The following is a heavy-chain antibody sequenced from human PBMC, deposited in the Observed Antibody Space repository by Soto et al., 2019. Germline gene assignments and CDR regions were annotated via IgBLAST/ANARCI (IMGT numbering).Heavy chain of an antibody. Sequence: ASVKVSCKVSGYSLTELSMHWVRQAPGKGLEWMGGFDPEDGETIYAQKFQGRVNMTEDTSTDTAYMELSSLRSEDTAVYYCAAVVAARLVDYYYGMDVWGQGTTVTVSS. CDR2: FDPEDGET. J-gene: IGHJ6*02. D-gene: IGHD6-6*01. CDR1: GYSLTELS. V-gene: IGHV1-24*01. CDR3: AAVVAARLVDYYYGMDV.